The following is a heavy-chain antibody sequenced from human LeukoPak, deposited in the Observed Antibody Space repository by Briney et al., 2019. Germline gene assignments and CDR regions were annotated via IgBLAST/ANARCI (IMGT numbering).Heavy chain of an antibody. D-gene: IGHD6-19*01. CDR3: ARENSSGWYRNYFDY. Sequence: SETLSLTCTVSGGSISSSSYYWGWIRQPPGKGLDWIGSIYYIGSTYYNPSLKSRVTISVDTSKNQFSLKLSSVTAADTAVYYCARENSSGWYRNYFDYWGQGTLVTVSS. J-gene: IGHJ4*02. CDR2: IYYIGST. CDR1: GGSISSSSYY. V-gene: IGHV4-39*07.